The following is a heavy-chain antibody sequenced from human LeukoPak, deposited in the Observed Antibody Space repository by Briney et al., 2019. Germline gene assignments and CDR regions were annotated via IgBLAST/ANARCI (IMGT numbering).Heavy chain of an antibody. J-gene: IGHJ4*02. D-gene: IGHD3-22*01. V-gene: IGHV3-30*02. CDR2: IRYDGSNK. CDR3: AKDRGYYDSSGYYYDY. CDR1: GFTFSSYG. Sequence: PGGSLRLSCAASGFTFSSYGMHWVRQAPGKGLEWVAFIRYDGSNKYYADSVRGRFTISRDNSKNTLYLQMNSLRAEDTAVYYCAKDRGYYDSSGYYYDYWGQGTLVTVSS.